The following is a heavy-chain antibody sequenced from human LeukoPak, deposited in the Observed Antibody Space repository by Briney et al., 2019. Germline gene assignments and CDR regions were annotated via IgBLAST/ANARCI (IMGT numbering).Heavy chain of an antibody. CDR1: GYTLTRYF. D-gene: IGHD3-16*02. J-gene: IGHJ4*02. CDR3: ATDRTSTYYDYVWGSYRSLEFDY. Sequence: ASVKVSCKASGYTLTRYFIHWVRQAPGQGLEWMGILNPNGGSTSYPQKFQGRVTMTEDTSTDTAYMELSSLRSEDTAVYYCATDRTSTYYDYVWGSYRSLEFDYWGQGTLVTVSS. CDR2: LNPNGGST. V-gene: IGHV1-46*01.